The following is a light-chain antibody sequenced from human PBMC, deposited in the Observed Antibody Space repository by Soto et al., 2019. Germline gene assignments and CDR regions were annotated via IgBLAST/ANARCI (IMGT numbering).Light chain of an antibody. CDR1: NSDVGNYNL. J-gene: IGLJ3*02. CDR2: EVT. Sequence: QSALTQPASVSGSPGQSITISCTGTNSDVGNYNLVSWYQQHPGKAPKLMMYEVTKRPSGVSNRFSGSKSGNTASLTISGLQAEDEADYYCCLYAGSATGVFGGGTKLTVL. CDR3: CLYAGSATGV. V-gene: IGLV2-23*02.